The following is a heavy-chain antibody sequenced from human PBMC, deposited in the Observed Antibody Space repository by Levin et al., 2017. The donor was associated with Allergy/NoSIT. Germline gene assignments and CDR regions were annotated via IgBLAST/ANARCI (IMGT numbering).Heavy chain of an antibody. Sequence: SETLSLTCAVYGGSFSDYYWTWIRQSPGKGLEWIGEINHTGDTNQNPSLKSRAIVLVDTSKNQFSLKLTSVTAADTARYYCARRGWQLLSGIDSWGQGTLVTVSS. D-gene: IGHD2-15*01. J-gene: IGHJ4*02. CDR2: INHTGDT. CDR3: ARRGWQLLSGIDS. CDR1: GGSFSDYY. V-gene: IGHV4-34*04.